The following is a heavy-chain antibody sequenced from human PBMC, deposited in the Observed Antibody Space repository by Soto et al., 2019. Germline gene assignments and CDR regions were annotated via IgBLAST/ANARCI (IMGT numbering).Heavy chain of an antibody. CDR1: GGTFSSYA. CDR2: IIPIFGTA. J-gene: IGHJ6*02. V-gene: IGHV1-69*12. CDR3: ASQYCRGGSCLYGMDV. D-gene: IGHD2-15*01. Sequence: QVQLVQSGAEVKKPGSSVKVSCKASGGTFSSYAISWVRQAPGQGLEWMGGIIPIFGTANYAQKFQGRVTITADESTSPAYMELRSLRSEDTAVYSCASQYCRGGSCLYGMDVWAKGPRSPSP.